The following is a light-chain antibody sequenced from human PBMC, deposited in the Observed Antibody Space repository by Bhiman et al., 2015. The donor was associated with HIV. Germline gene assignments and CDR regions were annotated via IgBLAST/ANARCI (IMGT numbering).Light chain of an antibody. Sequence: QSVLTQPPSASGTPGQRVTISCSGSSSNIGSNAVNWYQQLPGTAPKLLIYTNNQRPSGIPDRFSGSKSGTSATLGITGLQTGDEADYYCGTWDSSLSAEVFGGGTKLTVL. J-gene: IGLJ3*02. CDR2: TNN. CDR3: GTWDSSLSAEV. CDR1: SSNIGSNA. V-gene: IGLV1-51*02.